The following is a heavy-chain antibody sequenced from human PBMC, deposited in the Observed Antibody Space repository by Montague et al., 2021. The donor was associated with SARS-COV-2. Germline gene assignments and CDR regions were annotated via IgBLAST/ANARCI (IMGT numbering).Heavy chain of an antibody. J-gene: IGHJ4*02. Sequence: TLSLTCAVSGGSICSGGYYWNWLRQHPEKGLEWIGYIDYSVXTXYNPSLRSRVTISEDTAKNQFSLKLTSVTAADTAVYYCAGDKEMIFWGQGIMVTVSS. CDR1: GGSICSGGYY. CDR3: AGDKEMIF. CDR2: IDYSVXT. D-gene: IGHD2-15*01. V-gene: IGHV4-31*11.